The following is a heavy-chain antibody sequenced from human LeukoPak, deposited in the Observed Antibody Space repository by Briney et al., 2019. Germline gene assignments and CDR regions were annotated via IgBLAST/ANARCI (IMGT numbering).Heavy chain of an antibody. J-gene: IGHJ4*02. CDR3: VRGFNDNTPSFDY. Sequence: SQTLSLTCAISGDSVSSNSAAWHWIRQSPSRGLEWLGSTYYRSKWYNDYAVSVKSRITINPDTSKNQYSLQLNSVTPEDTAVYYCVRGFNDNTPSFDYWGQGTLVTVST. V-gene: IGHV6-1*01. CDR1: GDSVSSNSAA. CDR2: TYYRSKWYN. D-gene: IGHD1-1*01.